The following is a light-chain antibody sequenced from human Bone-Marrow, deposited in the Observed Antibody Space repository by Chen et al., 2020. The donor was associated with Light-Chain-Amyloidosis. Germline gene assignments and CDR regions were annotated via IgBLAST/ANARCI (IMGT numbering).Light chain of an antibody. CDR2: DDS. J-gene: IGLJ3*02. Sequence: SYVLTQPSSVSVAPGQTATIACGGNNIGSTSVHWYQQTPGQAPLLVVYDDSDRPSGIPARLSGSNSGNTATLTSSRVEGGDEADYYCQVWDRSSDRPVFGGGTKLTVL. CDR1: NIGSTS. V-gene: IGLV3-21*02. CDR3: QVWDRSSDRPV.